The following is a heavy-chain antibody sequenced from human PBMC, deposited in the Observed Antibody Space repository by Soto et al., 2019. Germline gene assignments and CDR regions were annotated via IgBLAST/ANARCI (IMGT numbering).Heavy chain of an antibody. J-gene: IGHJ4*02. Sequence: QVQLVQSGAEVKKPGSSVKVSCKASGGTFSSYAISWVRQAPGQVLEWMGGIIPIFGTANYAQKFQGRVTITADESTSTADMEVSSLRAEDTAVYYCARESRYCSGGSCYFLPGIDYWGQGTLVTVSS. D-gene: IGHD2-15*01. V-gene: IGHV1-69*12. CDR2: IIPIFGTA. CDR3: ARESRYCSGGSCYFLPGIDY. CDR1: GGTFSSYA.